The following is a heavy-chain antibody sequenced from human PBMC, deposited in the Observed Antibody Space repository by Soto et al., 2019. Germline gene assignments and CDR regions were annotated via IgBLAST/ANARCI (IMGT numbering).Heavy chain of an antibody. CDR2: IWYDGSNR. CDR1: GFRFNIFG. D-gene: IGHD2-15*01. Sequence: QVQLVDSGGGVVQPGRSLRLSCATSGFRFNIFGMHWVRQAPGKGLEWVAEIWYDGSNRYYADSVKGRFTISRDNSKSILYLQMDSLRAEDTAVYYCGRDSRSDRGNWFDPWGQGIPVTVSS. J-gene: IGHJ5*02. CDR3: GRDSRSDRGNWFDP. V-gene: IGHV3-33*01.